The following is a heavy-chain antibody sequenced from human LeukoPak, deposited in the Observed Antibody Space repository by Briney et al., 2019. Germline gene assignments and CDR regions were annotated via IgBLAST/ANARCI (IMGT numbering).Heavy chain of an antibody. J-gene: IGHJ3*02. D-gene: IGHD2-2*01. V-gene: IGHV1-3*01. CDR3: TRDLGGYCSSSSCFYAFDM. CDR2: INAGNGNT. CDR1: GYTFTSYA. Sequence: ASVKVSCTASGYTFTSYAIHWVRQAPGQSLEWMGWINAGNGNTKYSQKFQGRVTVTRDTSASTAYMELSSLRPEDTAVYYCTRDLGGYCSSSSCFYAFDMWGQGTMVTVSS.